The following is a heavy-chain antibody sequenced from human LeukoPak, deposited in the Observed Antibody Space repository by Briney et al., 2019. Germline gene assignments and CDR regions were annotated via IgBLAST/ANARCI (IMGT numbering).Heavy chain of an antibody. CDR3: ARDAGSGWSSFDY. CDR1: GDSVSSNSAA. Sequence: SQTLSLTCAISGDSVSSNSAAWNWIKQSPSRGLEWLGRTYYRSKWFNDYAVSMKSRITINPDTSKDQFSLQLNSVTPEDTAVYYCARDAGSGWSSFDYWGQGTLVTVSS. J-gene: IGHJ4*02. V-gene: IGHV6-1*01. CDR2: TYYRSKWFN. D-gene: IGHD6-19*01.